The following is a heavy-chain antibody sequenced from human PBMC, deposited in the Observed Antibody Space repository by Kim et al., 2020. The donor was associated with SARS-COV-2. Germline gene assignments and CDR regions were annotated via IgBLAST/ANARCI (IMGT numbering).Heavy chain of an antibody. CDR2: ISGSGAHT. CDR3: ARPYHGDYDNYYFDY. CDR1: GFTFSIYA. D-gene: IGHD4-17*01. V-gene: IGHV3-23*01. Sequence: GGSLRLSCAASGFTFSIYAVSWVRQAPGKGLEWVSSISGSGAHTYYADSVTGRFTISRDNSKNTLYLQMYSLRVEDTAIYYCARPYHGDYDNYYFDYWGQGTLVTVSS. J-gene: IGHJ4*02.